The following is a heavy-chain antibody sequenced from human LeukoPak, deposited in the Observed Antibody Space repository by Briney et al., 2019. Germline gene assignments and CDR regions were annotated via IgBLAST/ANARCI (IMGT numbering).Heavy chain of an antibody. V-gene: IGHV1-8*02. CDR2: INPNSGNT. D-gene: IGHD2-15*01. Sequence: ASVKVSCKASGYTFTGYYMHWVRQAPGQGLEWMGWINPNSGNTGYAQKFQGRVTMTRNTSISTAYMELSSLRSEDTAVYYCARGLTYCSGGSCYSVRGWFDPWGQGTLVTVSS. J-gene: IGHJ5*02. CDR1: GYTFTGYY. CDR3: ARGLTYCSGGSCYSVRGWFDP.